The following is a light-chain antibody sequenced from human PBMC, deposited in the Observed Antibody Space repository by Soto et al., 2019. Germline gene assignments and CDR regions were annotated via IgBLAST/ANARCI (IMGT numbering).Light chain of an antibody. V-gene: IGKV1-39*01. CDR2: AAS. CDR3: QQSYSTPVS. CDR1: QTIDNY. J-gene: IGKJ4*01. Sequence: DIQMTQSPSSLSASVGDRVTISCRAGQTIDNYLNWYQQKPGKAPILLIYAASNLQSGVPSRFSGSGSGTDFTLTIASLRSEDFATYYCQQSYSTPVSFGGGTTVDIK.